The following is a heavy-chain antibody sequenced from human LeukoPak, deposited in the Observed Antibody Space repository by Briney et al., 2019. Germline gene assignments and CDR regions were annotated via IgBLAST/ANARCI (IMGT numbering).Heavy chain of an antibody. Sequence: SETLPLTCTVSDGSIRSYYWSWIRQPPGKGLEWLGYIHYSGSTNYNPSLKSRVTISVDTSKNQCSLKLSSVTAADTALYYCARATAGTGYYFDYWGQGTLVTVSS. J-gene: IGHJ4*02. CDR3: ARATAGTGYYFDY. CDR1: DGSIRSYY. CDR2: IHYSGST. V-gene: IGHV4-59*01. D-gene: IGHD6-13*01.